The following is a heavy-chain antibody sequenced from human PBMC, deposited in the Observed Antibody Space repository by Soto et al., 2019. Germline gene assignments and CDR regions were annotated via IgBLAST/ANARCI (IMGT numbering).Heavy chain of an antibody. V-gene: IGHV1-3*01. Sequence: GASVKVSCKASGYTFTSYAMHWVRQAPGQRLEWMGWINAGNGNTKYSQKFQGRVTITRDTSASTAYMELSSLRSEDTAVYHCATPSQAVAGSAAFDYCGQGTLVTVST. D-gene: IGHD6-19*01. CDR1: GYTFTSYA. CDR2: INAGNGNT. J-gene: IGHJ4*02. CDR3: ATPSQAVAGSAAFDY.